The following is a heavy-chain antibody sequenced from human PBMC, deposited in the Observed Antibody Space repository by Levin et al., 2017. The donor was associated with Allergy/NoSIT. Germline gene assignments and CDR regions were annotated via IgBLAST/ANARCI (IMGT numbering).Heavy chain of an antibody. CDR1: GFSFSKYG. CDR3: VKGGDMDV. Sequence: QAGGSLRLSCAASGFSFSKYGMYWVRQAPGKGLEWVALITSDGGHIYYADSVKGRFTISRDNSKNALYLQMSGLRTDDTARYHCVKGGDMDVWGQGTTVTVSS. J-gene: IGHJ6*02. CDR2: ITSDGGHI. V-gene: IGHV3-30*18. D-gene: IGHD2-21*01.